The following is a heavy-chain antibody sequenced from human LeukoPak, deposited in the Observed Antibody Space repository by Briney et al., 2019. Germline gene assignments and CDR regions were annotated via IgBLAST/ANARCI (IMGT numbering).Heavy chain of an antibody. CDR1: GGSFSGYY. CDR2: IVHSGNT. CDR3: ARFGSSTWYKGAFDI. J-gene: IGHJ3*02. V-gene: IGHV4-34*12. Sequence: SETLSLTCAVYGGSFSGYYWSWIRQPPGKGLEWIGEIVHSGNTKYNPSLKSRVTISVDTSKNQFSLNLSSVTAADTAVYYCARFGSSTWYKGAFDIWGQGTMVTVAS. D-gene: IGHD6-13*01.